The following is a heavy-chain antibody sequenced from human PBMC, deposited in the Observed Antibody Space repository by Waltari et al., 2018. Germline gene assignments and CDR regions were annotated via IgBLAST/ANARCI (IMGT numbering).Heavy chain of an antibody. V-gene: IGHV3-30*02. Sequence: QVQLVESGGGVVQPGGSLRLSCAASGFTFSSYGMHWVRQAPGKGLEWVAFIRYDGSNKYYADSVKGRFTISRDNSKNTLYLQMNSLRAEDTAVYYCAKDHPNGHIVLVAYPDYWGQGTLVTVSS. CDR2: IRYDGSNK. D-gene: IGHD2-8*02. CDR3: AKDHPNGHIVLVAYPDY. J-gene: IGHJ4*02. CDR1: GFTFSSYG.